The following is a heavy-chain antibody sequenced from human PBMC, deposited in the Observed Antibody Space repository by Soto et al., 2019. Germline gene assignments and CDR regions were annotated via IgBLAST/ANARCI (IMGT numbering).Heavy chain of an antibody. CDR3: ARVYPVYSSGWYRIDY. J-gene: IGHJ4*02. CDR1: GGSFSGYY. Sequence: SETLSLTCAVYGGSFSGYYWSWIRQPPGKGLEWIGEINHSGSTNYNPSLKSRVTISVDTSKNQFSLKLSSVTAADTAVYYCARVYPVYSSGWYRIDYWGQGTLVTVSS. CDR2: INHSGST. V-gene: IGHV4-34*01. D-gene: IGHD6-19*01.